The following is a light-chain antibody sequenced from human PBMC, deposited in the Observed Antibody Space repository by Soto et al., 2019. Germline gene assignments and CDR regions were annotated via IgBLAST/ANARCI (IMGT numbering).Light chain of an antibody. V-gene: IGKV3-15*01. CDR2: GAS. CDR1: QSVSSN. CDR3: QQYNNWPPLT. J-gene: IGKJ4*01. Sequence: EIVMTQSPATLSVSPGERATLSCRASQSVSSNLAWYQQNPGQAPRLLIYGASTRATGIPARFSGSGSGTELTLTISSLQSEDFAVYYCQQYNNWPPLTFGGGTKVEIK.